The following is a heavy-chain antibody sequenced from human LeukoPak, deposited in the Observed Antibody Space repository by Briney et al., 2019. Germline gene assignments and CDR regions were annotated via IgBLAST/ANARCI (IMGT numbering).Heavy chain of an antibody. V-gene: IGHV3-23*01. CDR3: AKEGYYDPYYFDY. D-gene: IGHD3-22*01. J-gene: IGHJ4*02. Sequence: GGSLRLSCAASGFTFRDFDIHWVRQASGKGLEWVSAISGSGGSTYYADSVKGRFTISRDNSKNTLYLQMNSLRAEDTAVYYCAKEGYYDPYYFDYWGQGTLVTVSS. CDR1: GFTFRDFD. CDR2: ISGSGGST.